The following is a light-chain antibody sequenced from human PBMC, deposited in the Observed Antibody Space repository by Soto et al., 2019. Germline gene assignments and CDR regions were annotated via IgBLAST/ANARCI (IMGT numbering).Light chain of an antibody. J-gene: IGLJ2*01. CDR3: SSYTGSSTVV. V-gene: IGLV2-14*01. CDR2: EVS. CDR1: SSDVGGYNY. Sequence: QSALTQPASVAGSPGQSITISCTGTSSDVGGYNYVSWHQQHPGKAPKLMIYEVSNRPSGVSNRFSGSKSGNTASLTISGLQAEDEADYYCSSYTGSSTVVFGGGTNLTVL.